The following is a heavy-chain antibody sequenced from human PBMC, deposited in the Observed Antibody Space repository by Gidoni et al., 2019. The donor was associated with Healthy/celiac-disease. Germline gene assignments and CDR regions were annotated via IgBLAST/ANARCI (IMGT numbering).Heavy chain of an antibody. D-gene: IGHD6-13*01. Sequence: QVQLVESGGGVVQPGRSLRLSCAASGFTFSSYAMHWVRQAPGKGLEWVAVISYDGSNKYYADSVKGRFTISRDNSKNTLYLQMNSLRAEDTAVYYCARTHQIAAAGTRFDYWGQGTLVTVSS. J-gene: IGHJ4*02. CDR2: ISYDGSNK. V-gene: IGHV3-30-3*01. CDR3: ARTHQIAAAGTRFDY. CDR1: GFTFSSYA.